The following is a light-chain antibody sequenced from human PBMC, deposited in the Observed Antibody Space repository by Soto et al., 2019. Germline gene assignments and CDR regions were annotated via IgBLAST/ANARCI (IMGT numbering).Light chain of an antibody. Sequence: QSALTQPASVSGSPGQSITISCTGTSSDVGGYNYVSWYKQHPGKVPKLMIYDVSNRPSGVSNRFSASKSGNTASLTISGLQAEDEADYYCSSYTSSSSSVFGGGTKLTVL. V-gene: IGLV2-14*01. CDR3: SSYTSSSSSV. CDR2: DVS. J-gene: IGLJ2*01. CDR1: SSDVGGYNY.